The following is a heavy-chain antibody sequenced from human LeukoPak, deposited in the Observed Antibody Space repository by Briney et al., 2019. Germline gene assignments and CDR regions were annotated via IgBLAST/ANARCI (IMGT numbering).Heavy chain of an antibody. CDR1: GFTFSSYD. CDR3: ARELVRGASGYYYYGMDV. V-gene: IGHV3-13*01. CDR2: IGTAGDT. J-gene: IGHJ6*02. D-gene: IGHD3-10*01. Sequence: GGSLRLSCAASGFTFSSYDMHWVRQATGKGLEWVSAIGTAGDTYYPGSVKGRFTISRENAKNSLYLQMNSLRAGDTAVYYCARELVRGASGYYYYGMDVWGQGTTVTVSS.